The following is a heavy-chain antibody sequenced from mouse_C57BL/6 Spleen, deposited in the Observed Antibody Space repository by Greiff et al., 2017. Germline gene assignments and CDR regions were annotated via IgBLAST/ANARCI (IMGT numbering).Heavy chain of an antibody. CDR1: GFTFSSYG. CDR2: ISSGGSYT. CDR3: ARLGDAYFDY. D-gene: IGHD2-13*01. V-gene: IGHV5-6*02. J-gene: IGHJ2*01. Sequence: DVTLVESGGDLVKPGGSLKLSCAASGFTFSSYGMSWVRQTPDKRLEWVATISSGGSYTYYPDSVKGRFTISRDNAKNTLYLQMSSLKSEDTAMYYCARLGDAYFDYWGQGTTLTVSS.